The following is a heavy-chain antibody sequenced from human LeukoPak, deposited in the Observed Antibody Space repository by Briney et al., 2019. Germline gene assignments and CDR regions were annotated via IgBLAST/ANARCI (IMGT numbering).Heavy chain of an antibody. CDR1: GYTFTSYD. CDR3: ARFVMVRGVRNMISTRGYFDY. CDR2: VNPNSGNT. D-gene: IGHD3-10*01. J-gene: IGHJ4*02. Sequence: GASVKVSCKASGYTFTSYDINWVRQATGQGLEWMGWVNPNSGNTGYAQKFQGRVTMTRNTSISTAYMELSSLRSEDTAVYYCARFVMVRGVRNMISTRGYFDYWGQGTLVTVSS. V-gene: IGHV1-8*01.